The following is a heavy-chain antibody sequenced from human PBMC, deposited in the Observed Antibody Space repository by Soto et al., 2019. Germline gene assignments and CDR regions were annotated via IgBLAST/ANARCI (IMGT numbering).Heavy chain of an antibody. Sequence: LRLSCAASGFTFSNYYMTWIRQAPGKGLECLSYISSREVTVYYADSVKGRFTISRDNTKNSLYLQMTTLRDEDTAVYYCARVSASGWHVNGRDYFDSWGQGTLVTVSS. CDR2: ISSREVTV. D-gene: IGHD6-19*01. J-gene: IGHJ4*02. CDR3: ARVSASGWHVNGRDYFDS. V-gene: IGHV3-11*01. CDR1: GFTFSNYY.